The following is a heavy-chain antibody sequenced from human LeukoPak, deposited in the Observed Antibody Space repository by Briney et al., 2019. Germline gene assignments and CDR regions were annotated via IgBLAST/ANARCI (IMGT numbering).Heavy chain of an antibody. CDR2: INPNSGGT. CDR1: GYTFTGYY. J-gene: IGHJ6*03. D-gene: IGHD2-15*01. CDR3: ARDGRYCSGGSCYYCYYMDV. Sequence: ASVEVSCKASGYTFTGYYMHWVRQAPGQGLEWMGWINPNSGGTNYAQKFQGRVTMTRDTSISTAYMELSRLRSDDTAVYYCARDGRYCSGGSCYYCYYMDVWGKGTTVTVSS. V-gene: IGHV1-2*02.